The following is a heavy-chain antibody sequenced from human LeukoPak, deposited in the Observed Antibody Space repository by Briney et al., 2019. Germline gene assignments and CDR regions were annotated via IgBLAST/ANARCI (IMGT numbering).Heavy chain of an antibody. Sequence: SETLSLTCAVYGGSFSGYYWSWIRQPPGKGLEWIGEINHSGSTNYNPSLKSRGTISVDTSKNQFSLKLNSMTAADTAVYYCARRGYEGWFDPWGQGTLVTVSS. CDR3: ARRGYEGWFDP. V-gene: IGHV4-34*01. CDR2: INHSGST. CDR1: GGSFSGYY. J-gene: IGHJ5*02. D-gene: IGHD3-16*01.